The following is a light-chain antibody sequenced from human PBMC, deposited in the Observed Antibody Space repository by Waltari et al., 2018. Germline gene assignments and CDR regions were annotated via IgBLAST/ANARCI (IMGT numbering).Light chain of an antibody. V-gene: IGKV3-20*01. CDR3: QHYLRLPVT. CDR1: QSVTRA. J-gene: IGKJ1*01. CDR2: GAS. Sequence: EIVLTQSPGTLSLSPGESATLPCRTSQSVTRALAWYQQKPCQAPRLLIYGASNRATGIPDRFSGSGSGTDFSLTISSLEPEDFAVYYCQHYLRLPVTFGQGTKVEVK.